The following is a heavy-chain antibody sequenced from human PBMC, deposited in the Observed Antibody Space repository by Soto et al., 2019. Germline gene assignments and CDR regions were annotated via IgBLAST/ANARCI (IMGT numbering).Heavy chain of an antibody. CDR2: ISLHNGNT. CDR1: GYTFNTYF. Sequence: HVQLVQSGGELKKPGASVKVSCNTSGYTFNTYFITWVRQAPGQGLEWMGWISLHNGNTNYAEKFQGRVTMTADTITKTAYMELRNLRIDDTAVYYGARDTGNSFDYWGQGTPVTVSS. V-gene: IGHV1-18*01. J-gene: IGHJ4*02. CDR3: ARDTGNSFDY.